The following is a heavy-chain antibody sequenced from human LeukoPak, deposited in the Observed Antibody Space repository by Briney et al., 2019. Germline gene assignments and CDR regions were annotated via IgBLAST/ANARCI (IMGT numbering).Heavy chain of an antibody. V-gene: IGHV4-39*01. Sequence: SETLSLTCTVSGGSISSSSYYRGWIRQPSGKGLEWIGSIYYSGSTYYNPSLKSRVTISVDTSKNQFSLKLSSVTAADTAVYYCATERVNDWFDPWGQGTLVTVSS. J-gene: IGHJ5*02. CDR2: IYYSGST. CDR1: GGSISSSSYY. CDR3: ATERVNDWFDP.